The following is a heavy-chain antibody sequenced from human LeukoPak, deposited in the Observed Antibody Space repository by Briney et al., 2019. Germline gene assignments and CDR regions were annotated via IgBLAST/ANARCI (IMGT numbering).Heavy chain of an antibody. CDR3: ARVNDITVVAAAAPHYEY. J-gene: IGHJ4*02. Sequence: GASVKVSCKPSGYTFISYGISWVRQAPGQGLEWAGWISAYKGVTDYAQKFQGRVAMTTDTSTSTMYMELMSLTFEDTAVYYCARVNDITVVAAAAPHYEYWGQGTLVTVSS. V-gene: IGHV1-18*01. CDR2: ISAYKGVT. CDR1: GYTFISYG. D-gene: IGHD2-15*01.